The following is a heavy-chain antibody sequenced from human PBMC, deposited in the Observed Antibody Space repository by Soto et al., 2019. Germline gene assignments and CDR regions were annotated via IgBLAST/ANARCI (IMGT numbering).Heavy chain of an antibody. Sequence: QVQLVQSGAEVKKPGASVRVSCQASGYSFNIYAIHWVRQAPGQGLEWMGWINTDNGNTEYSQKFQGRVTFTRDTSATTAYMDLSSLRSEDTATYYCARRYKSAGWFDPWGQGTLVTVSS. V-gene: IGHV1-3*04. CDR1: GYSFNIYA. CDR3: ARRYKSAGWFDP. CDR2: INTDNGNT. D-gene: IGHD1-1*01. J-gene: IGHJ5*02.